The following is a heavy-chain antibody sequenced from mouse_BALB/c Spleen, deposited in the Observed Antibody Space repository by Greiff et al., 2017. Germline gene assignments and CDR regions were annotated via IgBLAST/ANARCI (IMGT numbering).Heavy chain of an antibody. CDR1: GFTFSSFG. CDR2: ISSGSSTI. V-gene: IGHV5-17*02. Sequence: EVKLVESGGGLVQPGGSRKLSCAASGFTFSSFGMHWVRQAPEKGLEWVAYISSGSSTIYYADTVKGRFTISRDNPKNTLFLQMTSLRSEDTAMYYCARDYYGSSPYWYFDVWGAGTTVTVSS. D-gene: IGHD1-1*01. J-gene: IGHJ1*01. CDR3: ARDYYGSSPYWYFDV.